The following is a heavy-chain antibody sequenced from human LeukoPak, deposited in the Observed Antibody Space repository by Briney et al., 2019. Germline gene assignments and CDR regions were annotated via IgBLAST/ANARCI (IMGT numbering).Heavy chain of an antibody. V-gene: IGHV5-51*01. Sequence: GESLKISCKGSGYSFTSYWIGWVRQMPGKGLEWMGIIYPGDSDTRYSPPFQGQVTTSADNSISPTYLQWSSLKASDTAMYYCARRLYDSGSWFDPWGQGTLVTVSS. CDR1: GYSFTSYW. CDR2: IYPGDSDT. J-gene: IGHJ5*02. D-gene: IGHD3-22*01. CDR3: ARRLYDSGSWFDP.